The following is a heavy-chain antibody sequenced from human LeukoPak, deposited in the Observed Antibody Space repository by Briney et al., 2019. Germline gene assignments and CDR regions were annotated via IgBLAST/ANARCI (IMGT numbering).Heavy chain of an antibody. J-gene: IGHJ4*02. CDR1: GITFSNAW. Sequence: GGSLRLSCAASGITFSNAWMSWVRQAPGQGLEWVGRIKTKGDGGTTDYAAPVKGRFTISRDDSKNTLYLQMNSLKTEDTAVYYCTTVRGLEVPLWGQGTLVTVSS. V-gene: IGHV3-15*01. CDR3: TTVRGLEVPL. CDR2: IKTKGDGGTT. D-gene: IGHD3-10*01.